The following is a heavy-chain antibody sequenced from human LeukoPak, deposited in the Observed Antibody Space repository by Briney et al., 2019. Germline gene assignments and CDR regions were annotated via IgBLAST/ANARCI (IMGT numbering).Heavy chain of an antibody. CDR3: ARWGVIGLYYFDY. CDR2: IYYSGST. V-gene: IGHV4-30-4*01. D-gene: IGHD3-10*01. Sequence: SQTLSLTCTVSGGSISSGDYYWSWIRQPPGKGLEWIGYIYYSGSTYYNPSLKSRVTISVDTSKNQFSLKLSSVTAADTAVYYCARWGVIGLYYFDYWGQGTLVTVPS. J-gene: IGHJ4*02. CDR1: GGSISSGDYY.